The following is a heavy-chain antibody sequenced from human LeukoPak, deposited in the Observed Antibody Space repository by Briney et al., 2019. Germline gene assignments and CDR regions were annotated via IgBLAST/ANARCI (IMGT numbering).Heavy chain of an antibody. CDR1: GGSVSSSGYY. J-gene: IGHJ4*02. CDR3: ANYKRNAGTYCIDY. V-gene: IGHV4-61*08. D-gene: IGHD3-10*01. Sequence: SETLSLTCTVSGGSVSSSGYYWSWIRQPPGKGLEWIGYISYSGSTNYNPSLKSRVTMTVDTSKNQFSLKLSSVTAADTAPYYCANYKRNAGTYCIDYWGQGTLVTVSS. CDR2: ISYSGST.